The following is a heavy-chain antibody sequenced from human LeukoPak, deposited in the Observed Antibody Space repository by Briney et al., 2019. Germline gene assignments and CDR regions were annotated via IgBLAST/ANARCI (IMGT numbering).Heavy chain of an antibody. CDR3: ARDREGYYYYGMDV. CDR1: GFTFSSYA. CDR2: ISSSGSTI. Sequence: GGSLRLSCAASGFTFSSYAMMWLRQAPGKGLEWVSYISSSGSTIYYADSVKGRFTISRDNAKNSLYLQMNSLRAEDTAVYYCARDREGYYYYGMDVWGQGTTVTVSS. D-gene: IGHD5-24*01. J-gene: IGHJ6*02. V-gene: IGHV3-48*03.